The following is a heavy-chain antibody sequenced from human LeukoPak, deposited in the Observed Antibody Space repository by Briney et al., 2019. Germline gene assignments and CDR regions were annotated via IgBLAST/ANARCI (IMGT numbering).Heavy chain of an antibody. CDR1: GGSISSYY. V-gene: IGHV4-59*01. CDR2: IYYSGST. D-gene: IGHD3-10*01. CDR3: ARDPANTYGRAFDY. Sequence: PSETLSLTCTVSGGSISSYYWSWIRQPPGKGLEWIGYIYYSGSTNYNPSLKSRVTISVDASKNQFSLRLSSVTAADTAFYYCARDPANTYGRAFDYWGQGSLVTVSS. J-gene: IGHJ4*02.